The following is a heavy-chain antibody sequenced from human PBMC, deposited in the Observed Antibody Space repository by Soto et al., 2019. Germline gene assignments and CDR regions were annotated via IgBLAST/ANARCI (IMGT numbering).Heavy chain of an antibody. Sequence: SETLSLTGTVSGGSISSYYWSWIRQPPGKGLEWIGYIYYSGSTNYNPSLKSRVTISVDTSKNQFSLKLSSVTAADTAVYYCADGKGVNYYYYMDVWGKGTTVTVSS. V-gene: IGHV4-59*08. J-gene: IGHJ6*03. CDR1: GGSISSYY. CDR3: ADGKGVNYYYYMDV. CDR2: IYYSGST. D-gene: IGHD3-3*01.